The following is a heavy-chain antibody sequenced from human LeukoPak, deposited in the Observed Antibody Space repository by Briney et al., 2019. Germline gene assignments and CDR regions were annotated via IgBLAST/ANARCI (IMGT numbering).Heavy chain of an antibody. J-gene: IGHJ3*02. CDR1: GFTFSSYA. CDR3: AESAANWLLDAFDI. Sequence: GGSLRLTCAASGFTFSSYAMSWVRQAPGKGLEWVSAISGSGGSTYYADSVKGRFTISRDNTKNALYLQMNSLRAEDTAVYYCAESAANWLLDAFDIWGQGTMVTVSS. CDR2: ISGSGGST. V-gene: IGHV3-23*01. D-gene: IGHD3-9*01.